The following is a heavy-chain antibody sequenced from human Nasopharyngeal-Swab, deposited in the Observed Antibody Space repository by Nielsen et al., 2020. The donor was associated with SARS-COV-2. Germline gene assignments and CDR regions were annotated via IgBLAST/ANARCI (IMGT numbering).Heavy chain of an antibody. CDR1: GFTFSSYA. V-gene: IGHV3-23*01. J-gene: IGHJ6*02. D-gene: IGHD4-23*01. CDR2: ISGSGGST. Sequence: GESLKISCAASGFTFSSYAMSWVRQAPGKGLEWVLVISGSGGSTYYADSVKGRFTISRDNSKNTLYLQMNSLRAEDTAVYYCAKDGGNSPYYYYGMDVWGQGTTVTVSS. CDR3: AKDGGNSPYYYYGMDV.